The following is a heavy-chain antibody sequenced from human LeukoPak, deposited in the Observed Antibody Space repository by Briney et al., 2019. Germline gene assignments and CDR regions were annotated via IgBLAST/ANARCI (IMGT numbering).Heavy chain of an antibody. J-gene: IGHJ5*02. D-gene: IGHD4-17*01. CDR3: ASGPYGDYHHMGPTPFDP. CDR1: GFTFSSYA. V-gene: IGHV3-23*01. Sequence: GGSLRLSCAASGFTFSSYAMSWVRQAPGKGLEWVSAISGSGGSTYYADSVKGRFTISRDNAKNSLYLQMNSLRAEDTAVYYCASGPYGDYHHMGPTPFDPWGQGTLVTVSS. CDR2: ISGSGGST.